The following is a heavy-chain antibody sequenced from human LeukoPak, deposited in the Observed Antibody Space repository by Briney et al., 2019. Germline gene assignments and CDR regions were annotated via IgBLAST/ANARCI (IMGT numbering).Heavy chain of an antibody. CDR2: ISQSGSA. CDR1: GGSVTGDTYY. Sequence: SQTLSLTCTVSGGSVTGDTYYWTWIRQPPGKGLEWVGHISQSGSAHYSPSLKSRVTISEDKSKNQFSLQLSSVTVADTAVYYCARGKYFGLILVDYWGQGTLAIVSS. CDR3: ARGKYFGLILVDY. D-gene: IGHD3/OR15-3a*01. V-gene: IGHV4-30-2*01. J-gene: IGHJ4*02.